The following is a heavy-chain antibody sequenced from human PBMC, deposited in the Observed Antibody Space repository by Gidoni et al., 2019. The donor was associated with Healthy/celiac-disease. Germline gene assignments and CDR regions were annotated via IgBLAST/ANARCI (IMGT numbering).Heavy chain of an antibody. V-gene: IGHV3-30*02. CDR3: AKDLTPKRNAGTSPFDY. CDR1: GFTFSSYG. CDR2: IRYDGSNK. J-gene: IGHJ4*02. D-gene: IGHD6-13*01. Sequence: QVQLVESGGGVVQPGGSMRLSCAASGFTFSSYGMHWVRQAPGKGLEWVAFIRYDGSNKYYADSVRGRFTISRDNSKNTLYLQMNSLRAEDTAVYYCAKDLTPKRNAGTSPFDYWGQGTLVTVSS.